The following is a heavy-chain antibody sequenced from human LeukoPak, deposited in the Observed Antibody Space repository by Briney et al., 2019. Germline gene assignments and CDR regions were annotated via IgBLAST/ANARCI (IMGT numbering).Heavy chain of an antibody. Sequence: ASVKVSCKVSGYTLTELSMHWVRQAPGKGLEWMGGFDPEDGETIYAQKFQGRVTMTEDTSTDTAYMELSSLRSEDTAVYYCATEGIAAAAPYCYGMDVWGQGTTVTVSS. D-gene: IGHD6-13*01. CDR3: ATEGIAAAAPYCYGMDV. J-gene: IGHJ6*02. V-gene: IGHV1-24*01. CDR1: GYTLTELS. CDR2: FDPEDGET.